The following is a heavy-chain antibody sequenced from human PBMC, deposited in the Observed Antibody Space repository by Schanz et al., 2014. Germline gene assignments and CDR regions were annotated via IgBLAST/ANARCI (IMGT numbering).Heavy chain of an antibody. Sequence: VQLVESGGGLVQPGGSLTLSCAASGFTFSSYGMHWVRQAPDKGLVWVAVTSSDGSLKYYADSVKGRFTISRDNSRDTVYLQMNSLRGEDTAVYYCARGGRGGYPGRAFDIGGQGTMVTASS. CDR3: ARGGRGGYPGRAFDI. CDR1: GFTFSSYG. J-gene: IGHJ3*02. CDR2: TSSDGSLK. V-gene: IGHV3-30*03. D-gene: IGHD5-12*01.